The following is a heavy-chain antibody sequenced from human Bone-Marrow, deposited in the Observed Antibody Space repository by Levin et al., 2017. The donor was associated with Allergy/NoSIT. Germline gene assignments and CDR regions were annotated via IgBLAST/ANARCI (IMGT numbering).Heavy chain of an antibody. J-gene: IGHJ3*01. CDR2: MHYTGST. V-gene: IGHV4-59*02. CDR1: GGSVSGYY. Sequence: SQTLSLTCSVSGGSVSGYYWSWIRQSPGKGLEWIGYMHYTGSTDYNPSLKSRVTISIDTSEDKVSLQMASVTAADTAVYYCARVALYTSSWYLDVFDLWGQGTMVVVSS. D-gene: IGHD6-13*01. CDR3: ARVALYTSSWYLDVFDL.